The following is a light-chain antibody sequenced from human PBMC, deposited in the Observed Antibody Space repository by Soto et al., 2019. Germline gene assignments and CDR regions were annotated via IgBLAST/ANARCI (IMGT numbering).Light chain of an antibody. V-gene: IGKV3-15*01. Sequence: EFVITQSPSTLSVSPGEGVTLSCRASQGIGDTLAWYQHKPGQTPRVLIYDTSTRATGVPARFSGSGSGTEITLTISSLQSEDFAVYYCQHYYNWPRTFGQGTKVDIK. J-gene: IGKJ1*01. CDR3: QHYYNWPRT. CDR1: QGIGDT. CDR2: DTS.